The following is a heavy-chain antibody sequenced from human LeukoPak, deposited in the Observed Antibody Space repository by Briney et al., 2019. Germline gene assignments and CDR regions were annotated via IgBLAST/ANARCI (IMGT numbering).Heavy chain of an antibody. CDR3: GGLQPFQSSTYRPVDF. J-gene: IGHJ4*02. Sequence: GSLRLSCAASGFNFTRHSMTWIRQAPGKGLEWVANIKDDGTEIYYADSVKGRFAISRDDRGHSLYLQMNSLTTEDTAMYFCGGLQPFQSSTYRPVDFWGQGTVVIVSS. CDR1: GFNFTRHS. V-gene: IGHV3-7*01. D-gene: IGHD1-1*01. CDR2: IKDDGTEI.